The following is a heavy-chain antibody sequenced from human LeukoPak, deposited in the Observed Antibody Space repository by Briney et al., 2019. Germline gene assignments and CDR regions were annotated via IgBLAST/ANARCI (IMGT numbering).Heavy chain of an antibody. D-gene: IGHD3-10*01. CDR1: GGSISSGDYY. Sequence: PSETLSLTCTVSGGSISSGDYYWRWIRQPPGTGLEWIGYIYYSGSTYYNPSLKSRVTISVDTSKNQFSLKLSSVTAADTAVYYCARVVNTMVRGYWYFDLWGRGTLVTVSS. V-gene: IGHV4-30-4*08. J-gene: IGHJ2*01. CDR2: IYYSGST. CDR3: ARVVNTMVRGYWYFDL.